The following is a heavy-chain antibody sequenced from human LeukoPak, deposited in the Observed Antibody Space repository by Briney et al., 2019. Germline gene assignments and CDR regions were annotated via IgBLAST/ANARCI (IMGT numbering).Heavy chain of an antibody. CDR1: GFTFSNYW. Sequence: GGSLRLSCAASGFTFSNYWMHWVRHAPGKGLVWVSRINADGSHTIYADSVKGRFTISRDNAKNTLYLQMKSLRAEDTAVYYCVRDWDHFDFDSWGRGTLVTVSS. CDR3: VRDWDHFDFDS. CDR2: INADGSHT. J-gene: IGHJ5*01. D-gene: IGHD3-9*01. V-gene: IGHV3-74*01.